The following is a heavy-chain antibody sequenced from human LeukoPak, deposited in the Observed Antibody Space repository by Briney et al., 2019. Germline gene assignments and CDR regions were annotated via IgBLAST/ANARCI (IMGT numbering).Heavy chain of an antibody. V-gene: IGHV3-11*01. CDR3: ARAKPKNMVRGLIMRRESRYYFDY. Sequence: GGSLRLSCAASGFTFRDSYMSWLRQAPGKGLEWVSYISGSGTTIYSADSVKGRFTISRDNSKSTLYIQMNSLRAEDTAVYYCARAKPKNMVRGLIMRRESRYYFDYWGQGTLVTVSS. J-gene: IGHJ4*02. D-gene: IGHD3-10*01. CDR2: ISGSGTTI. CDR1: GFTFRDSY.